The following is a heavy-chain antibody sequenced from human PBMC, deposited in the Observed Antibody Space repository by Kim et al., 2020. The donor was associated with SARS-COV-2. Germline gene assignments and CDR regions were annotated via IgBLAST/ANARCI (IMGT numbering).Heavy chain of an antibody. CDR3: ARVPVRGVIRPY. V-gene: IGHV1-3*01. Sequence: KYAQKFQGRVPITRDTSASTAYMELSSLRSEDTAVYYCARVPVRGVIRPYWGQGTLVTVPS. J-gene: IGHJ4*02. D-gene: IGHD3-10*01.